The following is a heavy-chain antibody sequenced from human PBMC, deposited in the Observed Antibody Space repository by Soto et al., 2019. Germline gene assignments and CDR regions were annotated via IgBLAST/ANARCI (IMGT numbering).Heavy chain of an antibody. CDR3: ARIQRYGDYAYYYGMDV. V-gene: IGHV2-70*11. CDR2: IDWDDDK. CDR1: GFSLSTSGMC. D-gene: IGHD4-17*01. J-gene: IGHJ6*02. Sequence: GSGPTLVNPTQTLTLTCTFSGFSLSTSGMCVSWIRQPPGKALEWLARIDWDDDKYYSTSLKTRLTISKDTSKNQVVLTMTNMDPVDTATYYCARIQRYGDYAYYYGMDVWGQGTTVTVSS.